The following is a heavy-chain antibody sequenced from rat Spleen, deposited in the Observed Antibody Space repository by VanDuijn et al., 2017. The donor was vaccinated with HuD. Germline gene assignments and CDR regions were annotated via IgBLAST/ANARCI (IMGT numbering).Heavy chain of an antibody. CDR2: ISYNGVST. V-gene: IGHV5-20*01. Sequence: EVQLVESGGGLVQSGRSMKLSCAASGFTFSDYGMVWVLQAPTKGLEWVASISYNGVSTYYRDSVKGRFTISRDNAKNTLYLQMESLRSEDTATYYCARKGELWGQGVMVTVSS. CDR1: GFTFSDYG. D-gene: IGHD5-1*01. J-gene: IGHJ2*01. CDR3: ARKGEL.